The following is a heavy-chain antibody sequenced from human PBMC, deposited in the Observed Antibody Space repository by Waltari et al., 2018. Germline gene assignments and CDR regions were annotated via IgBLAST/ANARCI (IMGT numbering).Heavy chain of an antibody. CDR3: APLPGGSGQTFDY. D-gene: IGHD3-10*01. CDR1: GYTFIASF. Sequence: EVQLVQSGAEVQKPGATVQISCKASGYTFIASFMHWVQQAPGKGLEGVGRIDPEDGETVYAEKFQGRVTITADTSTDTSYLELSSLRSDDTAVYYCAPLPGGSGQTFDYWGQGTLLTVSS. CDR2: IDPEDGET. V-gene: IGHV1-69-2*01. J-gene: IGHJ4*02.